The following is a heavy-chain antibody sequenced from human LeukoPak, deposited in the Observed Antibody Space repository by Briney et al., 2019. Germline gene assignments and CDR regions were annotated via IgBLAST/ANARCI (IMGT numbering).Heavy chain of an antibody. D-gene: IGHD1-7*01. CDR2: IYHSGTT. Sequence: SETLSLTCAVSGGSINSSNWWSWVRQPPGKGLEWIGEIYHSGTTNYNPSLKSRVIISVDRSKNQFSLKLTSVTAADTALYYCAREGTRNYLPYWGQGTLVTVSS. J-gene: IGHJ4*02. CDR1: GGSINSSNW. CDR3: AREGTRNYLPY. V-gene: IGHV4-4*02.